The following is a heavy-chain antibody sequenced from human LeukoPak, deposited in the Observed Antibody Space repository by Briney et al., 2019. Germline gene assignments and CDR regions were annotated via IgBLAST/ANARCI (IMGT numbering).Heavy chain of an antibody. J-gene: IGHJ3*02. D-gene: IGHD2-2*01. CDR2: ISAYNGNT. CDR1: GYTFTSYG. Sequence: GASVKVSCKASGYTFTSYGISWVRQAPGQGLEWTGWISAYNGNTNYAQKLQGRVTMTTDTSTSTAYMELRSLRSDDTAVYYCARDTQNIVVVPAAMDDALDIWGQGTMVTVSS. CDR3: ARDTQNIVVVPAAMDDALDI. V-gene: IGHV1-18*01.